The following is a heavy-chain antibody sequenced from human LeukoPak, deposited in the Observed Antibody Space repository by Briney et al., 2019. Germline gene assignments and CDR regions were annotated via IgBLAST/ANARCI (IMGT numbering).Heavy chain of an antibody. Sequence: SETLSLTCTVSADSISSSTYYWGWIRQPPGKGLEWIGRIYYSESTYEHPSLKSRVTISSDTSKNQFSLKLSSVTAADTAVYYCARHQKLRVGATTYFDYWGQGILVTVSS. CDR1: ADSISSSTYY. CDR2: IYYSEST. J-gene: IGHJ4*02. D-gene: IGHD1-26*01. CDR3: ARHQKLRVGATTYFDY. V-gene: IGHV4-39*01.